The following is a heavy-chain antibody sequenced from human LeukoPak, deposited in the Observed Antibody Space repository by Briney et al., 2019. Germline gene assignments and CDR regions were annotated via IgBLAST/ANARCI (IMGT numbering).Heavy chain of an antibody. Sequence: GGSLRLSCAASRFTFSSYAMSWVRQAPGKGLEWVSSVNGSGDTTYYADSVKGRFTISRDNSKNTLYLQMNSLRAEDTAMYYCAKDRVATVTTFNDYWGQGTLVTVSS. J-gene: IGHJ4*02. D-gene: IGHD4-17*01. CDR3: AKDRVATVTTFNDY. CDR2: VNGSGDTT. CDR1: RFTFSSYA. V-gene: IGHV3-23*01.